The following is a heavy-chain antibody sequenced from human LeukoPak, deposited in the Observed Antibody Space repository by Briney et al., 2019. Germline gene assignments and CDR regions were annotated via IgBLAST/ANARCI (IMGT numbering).Heavy chain of an antibody. Sequence: SETLSLTCAVYGGSFSGYYWSWIRQPPGKGLEWIGEINQSGSTNYNPSLKSRVTISADTSKNQFSLKLSSVTAADTAAYYCARWGVRGVTRPYFDYWGQGTLVTVSS. CDR1: GGSFSGYY. D-gene: IGHD3-10*01. CDR2: INQSGST. J-gene: IGHJ4*02. V-gene: IGHV4-34*01. CDR3: ARWGVRGVTRPYFDY.